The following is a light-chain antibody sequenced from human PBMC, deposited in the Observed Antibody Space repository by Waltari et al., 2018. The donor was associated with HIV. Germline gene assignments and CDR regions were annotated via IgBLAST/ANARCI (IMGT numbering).Light chain of an antibody. CDR1: SSDVGGYNY. CDR2: DVS. V-gene: IGLV2-11*01. Sequence: QSALTQPRSVSGSPAQSVTISCTGTSSDVGGYNYVSWYHQHPGKAPTLMIYDVSKRPSGVPDRFSGSKSGNTASLTISGLQAEDEADYYCCSYAGSSTYVFGTGTKVTVL. J-gene: IGLJ1*01. CDR3: CSYAGSSTYV.